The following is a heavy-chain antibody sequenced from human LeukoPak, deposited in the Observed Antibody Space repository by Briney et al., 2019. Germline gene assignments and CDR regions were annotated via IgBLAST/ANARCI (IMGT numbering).Heavy chain of an antibody. V-gene: IGHV1-18*01. CDR3: ARIVGIASRGYFDY. J-gene: IGHJ4*02. D-gene: IGHD3-10*01. CDR2: ISAYNGNT. Sequence: ASVKVSCKASGYTFTNFGISWVRQAPGQGLEWMGWISAYNGNTNYAQKFQGRVTITADESTSTAYMELSSLRSEDTAVYYCARIVGIASRGYFDYWGQGTLVTVSS. CDR1: GYTFTNFG.